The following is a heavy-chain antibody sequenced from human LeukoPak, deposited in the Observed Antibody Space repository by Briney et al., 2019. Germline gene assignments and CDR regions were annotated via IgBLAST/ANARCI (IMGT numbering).Heavy chain of an antibody. Sequence: ASVKVSCKASGYTFTGYYMRWVRQAPGQGLEWMGWINPNSGGTNYAQKFQGWVTMTRDTSISTAYMELSRLRSDDTAVYYCARGDLSSIAARRWFDPWGQGTLVTVSS. D-gene: IGHD6-6*01. CDR3: ARGDLSSIAARRWFDP. V-gene: IGHV1-2*04. CDR2: INPNSGGT. CDR1: GYTFTGYY. J-gene: IGHJ5*02.